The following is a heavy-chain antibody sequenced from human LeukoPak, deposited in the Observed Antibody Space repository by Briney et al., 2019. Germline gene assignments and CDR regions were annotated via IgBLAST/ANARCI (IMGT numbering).Heavy chain of an antibody. J-gene: IGHJ3*02. CDR2: IWYDGSNK. Sequence: PGGSLRLSCAASGFTFSSYGMHWVRQAPGKGLEWVAVIWYDGSNKYYADSVKGRFTISRDNSKNTLYLQMNSLRAEDTAVYYCARVGSGNFLGAFDIWGQGTMVTVSS. CDR3: ARVGSGNFLGAFDI. D-gene: IGHD1-26*01. CDR1: GFTFSSYG. V-gene: IGHV3-33*01.